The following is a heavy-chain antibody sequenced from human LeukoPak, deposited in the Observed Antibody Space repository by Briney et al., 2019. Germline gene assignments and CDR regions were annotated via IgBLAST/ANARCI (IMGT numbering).Heavy chain of an antibody. CDR3: AREPYSGYYHNYFDY. CDR1: GGSISSGSYY. J-gene: IGHJ4*02. D-gene: IGHD3-22*01. Sequence: PSETLPLTCTVSGGSISSGSYYWSWIRQPAGKGLEWIGRIYTSGSTNYNPSLKSRVTISVDTSKNQFSLKLSSVTAADTAVYYCAREPYSGYYHNYFDYWGQGTLVTVSS. V-gene: IGHV4-61*02. CDR2: IYTSGST.